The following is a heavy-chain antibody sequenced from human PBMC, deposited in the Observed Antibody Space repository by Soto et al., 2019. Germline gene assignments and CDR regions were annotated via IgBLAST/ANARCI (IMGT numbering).Heavy chain of an antibody. J-gene: IGHJ5*02. Sequence: QITLKESGPTLVNPTQTLTLTCAFSGFSLSTSGVGVGWIRQPPGKALVWLALIYWDDDKRYSPSLKNRDTITKDNSKNQLVLTRTNMDPVDTATYYCVHRVYRSYLPGCFDPWGQGTLVAVSS. D-gene: IGHD6-13*01. CDR3: VHRVYRSYLPGCFDP. CDR1: GFSLSTSGVG. V-gene: IGHV2-5*02. CDR2: IYWDDDK.